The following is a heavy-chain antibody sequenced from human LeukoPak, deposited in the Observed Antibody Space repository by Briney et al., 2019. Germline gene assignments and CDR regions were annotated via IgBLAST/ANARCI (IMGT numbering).Heavy chain of an antibody. CDR2: IIPIFGTA. CDR1: GGTFSSYA. J-gene: IGHJ4*02. V-gene: IGHV1-69*13. D-gene: IGHD2-21*02. CDR3: ARETHCGGDCRTFDY. Sequence: ASVKVSCKASGGTFSSYAIGWVRQAPGQGLEWMGGIIPIFGTANYAQKFQGRVTITADESTSTAYMELSSLRSEDTAVYYCARETHCGGDCRTFDYWGQGTLVTVSS.